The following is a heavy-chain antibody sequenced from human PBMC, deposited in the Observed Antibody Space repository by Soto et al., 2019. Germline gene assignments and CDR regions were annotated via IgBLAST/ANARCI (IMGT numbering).Heavy chain of an antibody. CDR3: ARGGPTTVTSLIDY. D-gene: IGHD4-17*01. CDR1: GGSISSGGYY. V-gene: IGHV4-31*03. Sequence: SETLSLTCTVSGGSISSGGYYWSWIRQHPGKGLEWIGYIYYSGSTYYNPSLKSRVTISVDTSKNQFSLKLSSVTAADTAVYYCARGGPTTVTSLIDYWGQGTPVTVSS. J-gene: IGHJ4*02. CDR2: IYYSGST.